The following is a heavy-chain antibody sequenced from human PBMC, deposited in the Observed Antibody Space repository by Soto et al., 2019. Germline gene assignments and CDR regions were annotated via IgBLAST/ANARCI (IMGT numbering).Heavy chain of an antibody. CDR1: GGSISSSSYY. CDR2: IYYSGST. V-gene: IGHV4-39*01. J-gene: IGHJ4*02. Sequence: PSETLSLTCTVSGGSISSSSYYWGWIRQPPGKGLEWIGSIYYSGSTYYNPSLKSRVTISVDTSKNQFSLKLGSVTAADTAVYYCARRRTGSLDYWGQGTQVSVSS. CDR3: ARRRTGSLDY. D-gene: IGHD1-1*01.